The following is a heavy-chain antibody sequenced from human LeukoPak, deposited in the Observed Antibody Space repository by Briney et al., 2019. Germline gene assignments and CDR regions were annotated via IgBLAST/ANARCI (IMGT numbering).Heavy chain of an antibody. Sequence: SEALSVTCAVSGYSISSGNYWGWIGRLPGRGREWIGSIYHSGSTYYNPSLKSRVTISVDTSKNQFSLKLSSVTAADTAVYYCARGTTDAFDIWGQGTMVTVSS. D-gene: IGHD1-1*01. J-gene: IGHJ3*02. V-gene: IGHV4-38-2*01. CDR1: GYSISSGNY. CDR3: ARGTTDAFDI. CDR2: IYHSGST.